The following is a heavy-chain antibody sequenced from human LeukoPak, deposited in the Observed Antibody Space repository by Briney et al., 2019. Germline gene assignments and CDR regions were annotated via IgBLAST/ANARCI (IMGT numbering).Heavy chain of an antibody. D-gene: IGHD3-22*01. Sequence: ASVKVSCKASGYTITGYYMHWVRQAPGQGLEWMGRINPNSGGTNYAQKFQGRVTMTRDTSISTAYMELSRLRSDDTAVYYCARDGGGPYYYDSSGYYSDYWGQGTLVTVSS. J-gene: IGHJ4*02. CDR2: INPNSGGT. CDR1: GYTITGYY. CDR3: ARDGGGPYYYDSSGYYSDY. V-gene: IGHV1-2*06.